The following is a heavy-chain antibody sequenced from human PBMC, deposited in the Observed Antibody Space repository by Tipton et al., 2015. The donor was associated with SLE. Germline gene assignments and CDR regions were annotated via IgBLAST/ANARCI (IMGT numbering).Heavy chain of an antibody. CDR3: ARGGVGGYDYFDY. J-gene: IGHJ4*02. CDR2: IHHSGST. V-gene: IGHV4-31*03. Sequence: TLSLTCTVSGGSISSGDYYWNWIRQHPEKGLEWIGYIHHSGSTDYGPSLKSRLTMSLGTSKTQFSLRLTSVTAADTAAYYCARGGVGGYDYFDYWGQGTLVTVSS. CDR1: GGSISSGDYY. D-gene: IGHD5-12*01.